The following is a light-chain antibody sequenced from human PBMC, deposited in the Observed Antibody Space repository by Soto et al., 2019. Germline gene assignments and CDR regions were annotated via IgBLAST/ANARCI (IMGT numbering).Light chain of an antibody. CDR1: SNDLGGYNY. J-gene: IGLJ2*01. CDR2: EVR. Sequence: QSALTQPPSASGSPGQSVTISCTGSSNDLGGYNYVSWYQHHPGKAPKLIIYEVRERPSGVPDRFSGSKSGNTASLTVSGLQAEDEADYYCSSYGGSDNLIFGGGTKLPLL. CDR3: SSYGGSDNLI. V-gene: IGLV2-8*01.